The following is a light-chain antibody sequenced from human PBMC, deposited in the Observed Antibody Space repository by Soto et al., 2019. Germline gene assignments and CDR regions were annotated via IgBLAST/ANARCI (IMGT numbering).Light chain of an antibody. Sequence: ENVLTQFPATLSLSPGESATLSCRASEYVRVYLAWYHQKPGQAPRLLMYETSTRAPGIPRRFSGSGSGTDVTLSISSLEPEDSGVYYCQQRNDWPALSFGGGTKVEIK. CDR1: EYVRVY. CDR3: QQRNDWPALS. CDR2: ETS. V-gene: IGKV3-11*01. J-gene: IGKJ4*01.